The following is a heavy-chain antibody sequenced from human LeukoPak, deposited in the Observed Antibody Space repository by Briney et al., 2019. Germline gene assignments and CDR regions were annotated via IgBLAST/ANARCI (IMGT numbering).Heavy chain of an antibody. D-gene: IGHD3-10*01. CDR3: AKGKYYFDY. CDR1: GFTFSSYG. J-gene: IGHJ4*02. V-gene: IGHV3-30*18. Sequence: GGSLRLSCAASGFTFSSYGMHWVRQAPGKGLEWVAVISYDGSNKYYADSVKGRFTISRDNSKNTLYLQMNSLRAEDTAVYYCAKGKYYFDYWGQGTLVTVSS. CDR2: ISYDGSNK.